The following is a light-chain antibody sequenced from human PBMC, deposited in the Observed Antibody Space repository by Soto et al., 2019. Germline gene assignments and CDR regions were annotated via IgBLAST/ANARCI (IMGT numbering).Light chain of an antibody. CDR2: GAS. Sequence: EIVMTQSPATLSVSPGETATLSCRASQSVSSNLAGYQQKPGQAPRLLIYGASTRATGIPARFSGSGSGTEFTLTISTLQSEDFAVYYCQQYNNWSMYTFGQGTKLESK. J-gene: IGKJ2*01. V-gene: IGKV3-15*01. CDR1: QSVSSN. CDR3: QQYNNWSMYT.